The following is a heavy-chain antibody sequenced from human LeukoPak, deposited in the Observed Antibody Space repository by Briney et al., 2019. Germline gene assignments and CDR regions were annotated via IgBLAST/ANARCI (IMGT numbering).Heavy chain of an antibody. CDR3: ARVVGYYYDSSGYYGPYYFDY. V-gene: IGHV3-20*04. CDR1: GFTFDDYG. CDR2: INWNGGST. D-gene: IGHD3-22*01. Sequence: GGSLRLSCTASGFTFDDYGMSWVRQAPGKGLEWVSGINWNGGSTGYADSVKGRFTISRDNAKNSLYLQMNSLRAEDTALYYCARVVGYYYDSSGYYGPYYFDYWGQGTLVTVSS. J-gene: IGHJ4*02.